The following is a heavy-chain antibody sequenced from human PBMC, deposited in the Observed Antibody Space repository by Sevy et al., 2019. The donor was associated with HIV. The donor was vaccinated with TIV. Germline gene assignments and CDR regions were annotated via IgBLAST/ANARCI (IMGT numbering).Heavy chain of an antibody. CDR1: GYTFTSYG. D-gene: IGHD3-3*01. Sequence: ASVKVSCKASGYTFTSYGISWVRQAPGQGLEWMGWISAYNGNTNYAQKLQGRVTMTTHTSTSTAYMELRSLRSDDTAVYYCARYITIFGVVIPGRTYGMDVWGQGTTVTVSS. CDR3: ARYITIFGVVIPGRTYGMDV. J-gene: IGHJ6*02. V-gene: IGHV1-18*01. CDR2: ISAYNGNT.